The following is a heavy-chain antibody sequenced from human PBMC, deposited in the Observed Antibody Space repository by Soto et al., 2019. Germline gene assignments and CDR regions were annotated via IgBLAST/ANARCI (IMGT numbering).Heavy chain of an antibody. J-gene: IGHJ4*02. CDR2: ISGSGGST. CDR3: AKDGPRVGVVLPRGYFDY. V-gene: IGHV3-23*01. CDR1: GFTFSSYA. D-gene: IGHD2-21*01. Sequence: HPGGSLRLSCAASGFTFSSYAMSWVRQAPGKGLEWVSAISGSGGSTYYADSVKGRFTISRDNSKNTLYLQMNSLRAEDTAVYYCAKDGPRVGVVLPRGYFDYWGQGTLVTVSS.